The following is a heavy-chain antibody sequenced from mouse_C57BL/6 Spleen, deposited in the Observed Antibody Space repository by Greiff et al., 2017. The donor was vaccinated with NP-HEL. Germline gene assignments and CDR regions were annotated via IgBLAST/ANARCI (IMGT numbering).Heavy chain of an antibody. Sequence: QVQLKESGPELVKPGASVKISCKASGYAFSSSWMNWVKQRPGKGLEWIGRIYPGDGDTNYNGKFKGKATLTADKSSSTAYMQLSSLTSEDSAVYFCASGGDYYQVGGFDYWGQGTTLTVSS. CDR2: IYPGDGDT. J-gene: IGHJ2*01. V-gene: IGHV1-82*01. CDR3: ASGGDYYQVGGFDY. D-gene: IGHD1-1*01. CDR1: GYAFSSSW.